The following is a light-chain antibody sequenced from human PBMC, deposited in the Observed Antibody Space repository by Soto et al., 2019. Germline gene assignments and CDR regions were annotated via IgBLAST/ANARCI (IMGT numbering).Light chain of an antibody. J-gene: IGKJ2*01. CDR1: QSVKSNY. CDR3: QQYGSSPYT. Sequence: EIVWTQSPGTLSLSPGERVTLSCRASQSVKSNYLAWYQQKPGQSPRLLIYGASSRAAGIPDRFSGSGSGTDFTLTIDRLEREDFAVYYCQQYGSSPYTFGQGTKLEIK. V-gene: IGKV3-20*01. CDR2: GAS.